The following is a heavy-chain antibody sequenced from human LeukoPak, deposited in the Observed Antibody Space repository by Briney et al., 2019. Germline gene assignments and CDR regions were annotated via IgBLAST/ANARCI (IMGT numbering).Heavy chain of an antibody. D-gene: IGHD3-16*01. J-gene: IGHJ4*02. CDR2: IYSGGST. CDR1: GFTVSSNY. CDR3: ARYGLGGAPPGFDY. Sequence: GGPLRLSCAASGFTVSSNYMSWVRQAPGKGLEWVSVIYSGGSTYYADSVKGRFTISRDNSKNTLYLQMNSLRAEDTAVYYCARYGLGGAPPGFDYWGQGTLVTVSS. V-gene: IGHV3-53*01.